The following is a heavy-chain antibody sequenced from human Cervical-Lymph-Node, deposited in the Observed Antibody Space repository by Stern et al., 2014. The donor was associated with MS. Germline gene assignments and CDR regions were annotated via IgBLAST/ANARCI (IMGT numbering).Heavy chain of an antibody. CDR3: ARRELIGASYYRHGVDV. J-gene: IGHJ6*02. V-gene: IGHV1-69*01. Sequence: VQLLESGAEMKEPGSSVKVSCKASGGTFSSYAINWVRQVPGQGLEWMGGIIPIFATAKYAQKFQGRVTITADDSSPTAYMEVSSLRSDDSAVYYCARRELIGASYYRHGVDVWGPGTTVTVSS. D-gene: IGHD3-10*01. CDR1: GGTFSSYA. CDR2: IIPIFATA.